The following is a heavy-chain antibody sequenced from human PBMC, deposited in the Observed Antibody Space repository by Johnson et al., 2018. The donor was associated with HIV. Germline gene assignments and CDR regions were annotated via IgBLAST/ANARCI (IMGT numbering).Heavy chain of an antibody. CDR3: AKAFPYCTGGSCYPHRSPHDAFDI. D-gene: IGHD2-15*01. Sequence: QVQLVESGGGVVQPGRSLRLSCAASGFTFSSYAMHWVRQAPGKGLEWVAVISYDGSNNYYADSVQGRFTISSDNSKNTLYLQMNSLRAEDTAVYYCAKAFPYCTGGSCYPHRSPHDAFDIWGQGTMVTVSS. CDR1: GFTFSSYA. V-gene: IGHV3-30*04. J-gene: IGHJ3*02. CDR2: ISYDGSNN.